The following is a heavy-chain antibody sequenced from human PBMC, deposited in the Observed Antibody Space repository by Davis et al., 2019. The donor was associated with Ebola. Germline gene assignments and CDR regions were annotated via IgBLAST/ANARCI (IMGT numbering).Heavy chain of an antibody. V-gene: IGHV3-74*01. D-gene: IGHD6-19*01. J-gene: IGHJ6*02. CDR2: INSDGSST. CDR3: AKDLSPGVAGPNYYYYGMDV. Sequence: GESLKISCAASGFTFSSYWMHWVRQAPGKGLVWVSRINSDGSSTSYADSVKGRFTISRDNAKNSLYLQMNSLRAEDTALYYCAKDLSPGVAGPNYYYYGMDVWGQGTTVTVSS. CDR1: GFTFSSYW.